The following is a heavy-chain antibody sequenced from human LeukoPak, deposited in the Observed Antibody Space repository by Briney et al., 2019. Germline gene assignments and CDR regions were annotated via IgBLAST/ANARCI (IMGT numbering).Heavy chain of an antibody. V-gene: IGHV4-59*11. J-gene: IGHJ3*01. D-gene: IGHD3-22*01. CDR2: VSYTGRT. CDR3: ARLLDNDISGDPDTFDV. CDR1: GGSLSGHH. Sequence: KPSETLSLTCTVSGGSLSGHHWSWIRQPPGKRLEWIGYVSYTGRTKYNPSLQSRVTISIDTSKSQFSLKLTSVTSADTAVYSCARLLDNDISGDPDTFDVWGQGTTVIVSS.